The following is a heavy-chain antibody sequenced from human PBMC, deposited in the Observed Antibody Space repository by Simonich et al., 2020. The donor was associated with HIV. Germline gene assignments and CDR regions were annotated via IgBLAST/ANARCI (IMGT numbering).Heavy chain of an antibody. V-gene: IGHV4-34*01. Sequence: QVQLQQWGAGLLKPSETLSLTCAVYGGSFSCYYWSWIRQPPGKGREWIGEINHSGSTNYNPSLKSRVTISVDTSKNQFSLKLSSVTAADTAVYYCARGFYQRLYYFDYWGQGTLVTVSS. J-gene: IGHJ4*02. CDR1: GGSFSCYY. CDR3: ARGFYQRLYYFDY. CDR2: INHSGST. D-gene: IGHD2-2*01.